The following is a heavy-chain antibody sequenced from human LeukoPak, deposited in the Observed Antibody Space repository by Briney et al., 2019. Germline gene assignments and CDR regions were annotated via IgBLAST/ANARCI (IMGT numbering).Heavy chain of an antibody. CDR1: GFTVSSNE. Sequence: GSLRLSCAASGFTVSSNEMSRVRQAPGKGPEGVAFIRYDGSDKYYADSVDGRFTISRDNSKNTLHLQMNSLRAEDTAVYSCAKDTSRHYFDYWGQGTLVTVSS. CDR3: AKDTSRHYFDY. D-gene: IGHD3-3*01. V-gene: IGHV3-30*02. CDR2: IRYDGSDK. J-gene: IGHJ4*02.